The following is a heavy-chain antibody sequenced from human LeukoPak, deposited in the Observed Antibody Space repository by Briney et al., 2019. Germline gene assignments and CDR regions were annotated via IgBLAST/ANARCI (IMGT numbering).Heavy chain of an antibody. Sequence: GGSLRLSCAASGFTFSLYWMTWVRQAPGKGLEWVANIKQDGSEKYYVDSVQGRFTISRDNSNNTLYLQMSSLRPEDTAVYYCARGGLGPGSGTDYWGQGTLITVSS. J-gene: IGHJ4*02. CDR3: ARGGLGPGSGTDY. CDR2: IKQDGSEK. CDR1: GFTFSLYW. D-gene: IGHD6-13*01. V-gene: IGHV3-7*01.